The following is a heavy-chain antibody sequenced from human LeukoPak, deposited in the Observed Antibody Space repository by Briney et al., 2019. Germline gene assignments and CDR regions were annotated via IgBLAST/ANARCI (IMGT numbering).Heavy chain of an antibody. D-gene: IGHD3-16*02. CDR2: IYYVGNT. J-gene: IGHJ4*02. V-gene: IGHV4-31*03. Sequence: SETLSLTCTVSGGSISSGGNYWSWLRQLPGKGLEWIGYIYYVGNTNYNPSLKSRLSMSVDTSNNQFSLRLTSVTAADTAVYYCARVGVIGSTRYFDYWGQGAMVSVSS. CDR1: GGSISSGGNY. CDR3: ARVGVIGSTRYFDY.